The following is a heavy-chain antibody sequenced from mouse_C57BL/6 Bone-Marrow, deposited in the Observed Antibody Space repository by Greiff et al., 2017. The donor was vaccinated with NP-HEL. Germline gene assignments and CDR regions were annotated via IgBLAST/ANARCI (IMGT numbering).Heavy chain of an antibody. J-gene: IGHJ4*01. CDR3: ARDMGAYYYAMDY. V-gene: IGHV5-4*01. Sequence: EVKLMESGGGLVKPGGSLKLSCAASGFTFSSYAMSWVRQTPEKRLEWVATISDGGSYTYYPDNVKGRFTISRDNAKNNLYLQMSHLKSEETAMYYCARDMGAYYYAMDYWGQGTSVTVSS. CDR2: ISDGGSYT. CDR1: GFTFSSYA. D-gene: IGHD1-1*02.